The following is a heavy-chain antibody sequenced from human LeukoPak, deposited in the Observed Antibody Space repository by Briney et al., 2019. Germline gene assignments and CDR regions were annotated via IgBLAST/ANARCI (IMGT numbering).Heavy chain of an antibody. D-gene: IGHD4-17*01. CDR2: IYSSGSF. CDR1: GGSLSLYY. CDR3: ARDLRSMGWFDL. Sequence: PSETLSLTCTVSGGSLSLYYWTWIRQSAGKGLEWIGRIYSSGSFNYSPSLKSRVSMSVDTSENQFSLKLSSVTAADTAVYYCARDLRSMGWFDLWGQGSLVIVSS. J-gene: IGHJ5*02. V-gene: IGHV4-4*07.